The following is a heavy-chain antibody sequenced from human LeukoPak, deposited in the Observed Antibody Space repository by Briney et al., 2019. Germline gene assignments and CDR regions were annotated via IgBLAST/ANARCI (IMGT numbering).Heavy chain of an antibody. CDR1: GDTVSSNSAA. V-gene: IGHV6-1*01. CDR3: ARAYYDSSGYYYP. Sequence: SQTLSLTCAISGDTVSSNSAAWNWIRQSPSRGLEWLGRTYYRSKWYNDYAVSVKSRITINPDTSKNQFSLKLSSVTAADTAVYYCARAYYDSSGYYYPWGQGTLVTVSS. CDR2: TYYRSKWYN. D-gene: IGHD3-22*01. J-gene: IGHJ5*02.